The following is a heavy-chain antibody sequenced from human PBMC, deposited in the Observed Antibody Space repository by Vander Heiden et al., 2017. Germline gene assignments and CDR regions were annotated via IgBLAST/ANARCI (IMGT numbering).Heavy chain of an antibody. Sequence: QVQLVESGGGVVQPGRSLRLSCAASGFTFSSYGMHWVRQAPGKGREWVAVIWYDGSNKYYADSVKGRFTISRDNSKNTLYLQMNSLRAEDTAVYYCAREMVTATTYYYYYYGMDVWGQGTTVTVSS. V-gene: IGHV3-33*01. J-gene: IGHJ6*02. D-gene: IGHD2-21*02. CDR3: AREMVTATTYYYYYYGMDV. CDR2: IWYDGSNK. CDR1: GFTFSSYG.